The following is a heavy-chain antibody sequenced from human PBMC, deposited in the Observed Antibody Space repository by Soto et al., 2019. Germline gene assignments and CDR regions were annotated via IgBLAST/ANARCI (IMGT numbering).Heavy chain of an antibody. Sequence: GESLKISCKGSGYSFSSYWIGWVRQMPGKGLEWMGIIYPADSDTRYSPSFQGQVTISVDKSITTAYLQWNSLKASDTAMYYCARTSMQSRGYSYGHGGMDVWGQGTTVTVSS. V-gene: IGHV5-51*01. J-gene: IGHJ6*02. CDR2: IYPADSDT. CDR3: ARTSMQSRGYSYGHGGMDV. D-gene: IGHD5-18*01. CDR1: GYSFSSYW.